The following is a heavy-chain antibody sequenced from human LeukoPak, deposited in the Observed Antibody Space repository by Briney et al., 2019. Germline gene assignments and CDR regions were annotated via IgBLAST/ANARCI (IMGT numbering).Heavy chain of an antibody. CDR3: AKDGYSLHYYYMDV. Sequence: GRSLRLSCAASGFTFDDYAMHWVRQAPGKGLEWVSGISWNSGSIGYADSVKGRFTISRDNAKNSLYLQMNSLRAEDTALYYCAKDGYSLHYYYMDVWGKGTTVTVSS. J-gene: IGHJ6*03. CDR2: ISWNSGSI. CDR1: GFTFDDYA. V-gene: IGHV3-9*01. D-gene: IGHD1-1*01.